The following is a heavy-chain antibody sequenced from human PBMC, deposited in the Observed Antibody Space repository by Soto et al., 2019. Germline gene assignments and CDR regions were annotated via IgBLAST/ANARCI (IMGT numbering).Heavy chain of an antibody. D-gene: IGHD4-17*01. CDR2: IYYSGST. CDR3: ARPVRSTSSFNWFDP. Sequence: PSETLSLTCTVSGGSISSSSYYWGWIRQPPGKGLEWIGSIYYSGSTYYNPSLKSRVTISVDTSKNQFSLKLSSVTAADTAVYYCARPVRSTSSFNWFDPWGEGTLVTVYS. J-gene: IGHJ5*02. CDR1: GGSISSSSYY. V-gene: IGHV4-39*01.